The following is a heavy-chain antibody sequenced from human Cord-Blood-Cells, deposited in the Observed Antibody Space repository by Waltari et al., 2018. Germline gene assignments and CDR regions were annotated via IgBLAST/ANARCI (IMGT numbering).Heavy chain of an antibody. V-gene: IGHV4-34*01. J-gene: IGHJ5*02. CDR2: INHSGST. D-gene: IGHD2-15*01. Sequence: QVQLQQWGAGLLKPSETLSLTCAVYGGSFSGYYWSWIRQPPGKGLEWIGEINHSGSTNYNPSLKSRVTISVDTSKNQFSRKLSSVTAADTAVYYCARGNCSGGSCSNWFDPWGQGTLVTVSS. CDR3: ARGNCSGGSCSNWFDP. CDR1: GGSFSGYY.